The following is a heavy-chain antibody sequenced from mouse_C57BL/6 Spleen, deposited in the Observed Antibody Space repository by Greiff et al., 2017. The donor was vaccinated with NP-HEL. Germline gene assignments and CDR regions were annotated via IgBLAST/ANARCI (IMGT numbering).Heavy chain of an antibody. J-gene: IGHJ1*03. D-gene: IGHD2-3*01. CDR3: ARDDSYWYFDV. V-gene: IGHV1-69*01. Sequence: LQQPGAELVMPGASVKLSCKASGYTFTSYWMHWVKQRPGQGLEWIGEIDPSDSYTNYNQKFKGKSTLTVDKSSSTAYMQLSSLTSEDSAVYYCARDDSYWYFDVWGTGTTVTVSS. CDR1: GYTFTSYW. CDR2: IDPSDSYT.